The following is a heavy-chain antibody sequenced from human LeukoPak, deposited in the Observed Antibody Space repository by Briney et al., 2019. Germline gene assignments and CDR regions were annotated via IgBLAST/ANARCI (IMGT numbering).Heavy chain of an antibody. CDR3: AEQYKERYTSGWVDY. CDR2: IYYTGST. CDR1: GGSISSSSYY. Sequence: SETLSLTCTVSGGSISSSSYYRGWIRQPPGKGLEWIGSIYYTGSTYYNPSLESRVTMSVDTSKNEFSLKLSSVTAADTAVYYCAEQYKERYTSGWVDYWGQGTLVTVSS. V-gene: IGHV4-39*01. D-gene: IGHD6-19*01. J-gene: IGHJ4*02.